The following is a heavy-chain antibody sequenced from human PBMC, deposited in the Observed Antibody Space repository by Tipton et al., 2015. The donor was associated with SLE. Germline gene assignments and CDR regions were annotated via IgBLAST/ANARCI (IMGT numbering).Heavy chain of an antibody. J-gene: IGHJ3*02. D-gene: IGHD1-26*01. V-gene: IGHV4-39*07. CDR2: VYYTGNT. CDR3: ARSRRETYWWESFDI. Sequence: TLSLTCIVSGDSISSTSYYWGWIRQPPGKGLEWVGTVYYTGNTFYNPSLKSRVTISVDTSKNEFSLKLTSVTAADTAVYYCARSRRETYWWESFDIWGQGKMVTVSS. CDR1: GDSISSTSYY.